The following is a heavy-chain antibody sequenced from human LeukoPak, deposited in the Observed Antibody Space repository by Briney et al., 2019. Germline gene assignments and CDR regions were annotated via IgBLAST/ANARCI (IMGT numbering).Heavy chain of an antibody. CDR2: IDRYGSST. CDR1: GFSFSRYW. V-gene: IGHV3-74*01. Sequence: GGSLRLSCAASGFSFSRYWMHWVRQVPGQGLVWVSRIDRYGSSTTYADSVKGRFTISRDNAKNTVYLQMKSLRVEDTAVYYCAREDRFGYNYAYGLDVWGQGTTVTVSS. D-gene: IGHD5-18*01. CDR3: AREDRFGYNYAYGLDV. J-gene: IGHJ6*02.